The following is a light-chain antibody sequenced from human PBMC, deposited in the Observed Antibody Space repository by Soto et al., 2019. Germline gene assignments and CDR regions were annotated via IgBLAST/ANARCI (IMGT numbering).Light chain of an antibody. Sequence: DIQMTQSPSTLSASVGDRVTITCRASQSIGTLLAWYQQKPGKAPRLLIYDASGLESGVPSRFSGSGSGTDFTLAISSLQPDDXXXXXXXXYQSSSPYTFGRGTKLEI. CDR3: XXYQSSSPYT. CDR1: QSIGTL. J-gene: IGKJ2*01. CDR2: DAS. V-gene: IGKV1-5*01.